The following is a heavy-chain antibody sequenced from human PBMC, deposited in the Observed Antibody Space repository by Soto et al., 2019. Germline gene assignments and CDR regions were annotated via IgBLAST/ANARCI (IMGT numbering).Heavy chain of an antibody. CDR3: ASVTGCSTSCSPINLPI. V-gene: IGHV1-18*01. J-gene: IGHJ4*02. CDR2: ISAYNGNT. D-gene: IGHD2-2*01. CDR1: GYTFTSYG. Sequence: GASVKVSCKASGYTFTSYGISWVRQAPGQGLEWMGWISAYNGNTNYAQKLQGRVTMTTDTSTSTAYMELRSLRSDDTAVYYCASVTGCSTSCSPINLPIWGQGTLVTVSS.